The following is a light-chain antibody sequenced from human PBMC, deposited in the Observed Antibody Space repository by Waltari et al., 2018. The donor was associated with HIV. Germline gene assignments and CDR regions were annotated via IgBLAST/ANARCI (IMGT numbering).Light chain of an antibody. J-gene: IGLJ3*02. CDR3: AAWDDSLSGHV. CDR2: RNN. CDR1: SSNLGSNY. Sequence: QSVLTQPPSASGTPGQRVTISCSGSSSNLGSNYVYWYQQLPGTAPKLLSYRNNQRPSGVPVRCSGSKSGTSASRAISGLRSEEEADYYCAAWDDSLSGHVCGGWTKLTVL. V-gene: IGLV1-47*01.